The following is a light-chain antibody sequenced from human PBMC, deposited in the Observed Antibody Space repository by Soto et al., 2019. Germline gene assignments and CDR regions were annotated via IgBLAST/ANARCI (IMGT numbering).Light chain of an antibody. J-gene: IGKJ4*01. CDR2: AAS. CDR3: QETYSIPLT. CDR1: QSISSY. Sequence: DIQMTQSPSSLSASVGDRVTITCRASQSISSYLNWYQQKPGKAPNLLIYAASSLQSGAPSRFSGSGSGTDFTLTISSLQPEDFATYYCQETYSIPLTFGGGTKVEIK. V-gene: IGKV1-39*01.